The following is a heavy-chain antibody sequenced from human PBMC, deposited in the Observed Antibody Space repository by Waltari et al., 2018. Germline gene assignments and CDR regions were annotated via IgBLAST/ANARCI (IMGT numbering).Heavy chain of an antibody. D-gene: IGHD4-17*01. CDR2: ISGSGGST. CDR3: AKHIYGDLYYFDY. J-gene: IGHJ4*02. V-gene: IGHV3-23*01. Sequence: EVQLLESGGGLVQPGGSLRLSCAASGFTLRSYAMSWVRQAPGKGLEWVSAISGSGGSTYYADSVKGRFTISRDNSKNTLYLQMNSLRAEDTAVYYCAKHIYGDLYYFDYWGQGTLVTVSS. CDR1: GFTLRSYA.